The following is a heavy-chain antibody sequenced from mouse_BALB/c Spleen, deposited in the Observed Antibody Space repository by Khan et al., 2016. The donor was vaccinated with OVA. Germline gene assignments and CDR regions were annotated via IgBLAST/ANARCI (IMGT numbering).Heavy chain of an antibody. J-gene: IGHJ2*01. Sequence: EVQLQESGPELVKPGASVKISCTASGYSFTGYFMNWVMQSHGKSLEWIGRINPHIGETFYNQRFKDKATLTVDESSSTAHMELRSLTSEDSAVYYCKRIYRSDFDYWGQGTTLTVSS. CDR3: KRIYRSDFDY. CDR1: GYSFTGYF. D-gene: IGHD1-1*01. V-gene: IGHV1-20*01. CDR2: INPHIGET.